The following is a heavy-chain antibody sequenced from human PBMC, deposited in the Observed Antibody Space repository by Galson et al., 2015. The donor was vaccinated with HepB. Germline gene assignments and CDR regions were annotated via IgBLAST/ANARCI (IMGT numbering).Heavy chain of an antibody. J-gene: IGHJ4*02. CDR1: GFTFSSYA. CDR3: ATLTGLYDSSGYYSFDY. Sequence: SLRLSCAASGFTFSSYAMHWVRQAPGKGLEWVAVISYDGSNKYYADSVKGRFTISRDNSKNTLYLQMNSLRAEDTAVYYCATLTGLYDSSGYYSFDYWGQGTLVTVSS. CDR2: ISYDGSNK. D-gene: IGHD3-22*01. V-gene: IGHV3-30*04.